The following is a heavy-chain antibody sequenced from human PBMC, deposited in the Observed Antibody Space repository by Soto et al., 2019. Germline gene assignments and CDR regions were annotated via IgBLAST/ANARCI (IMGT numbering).Heavy chain of an antibody. CDR2: FVPSFGTA. V-gene: IGHV1-69*13. Sequence: VKVSCKASGDTFTKLGFTWVRQAPGQGLEWVGQFVPSFGTAKYAPKFQGRVTIAADESTNIASMELTSLRTEDTAIYYCAAGCSGRYYRFDFWGQGTQVTVSS. J-gene: IGHJ4*02. CDR1: GDTFTKLG. CDR3: AAGCSGRYYRFDF. D-gene: IGHD1-26*01.